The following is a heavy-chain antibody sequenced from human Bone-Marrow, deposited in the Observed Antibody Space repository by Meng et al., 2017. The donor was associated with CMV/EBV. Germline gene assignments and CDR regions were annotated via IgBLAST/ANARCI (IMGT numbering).Heavy chain of an antibody. CDR3: ASGTDISAIAVAGTFDY. CDR2: ISYDGSNK. J-gene: IGHJ4*02. D-gene: IGHD6-19*01. CDR1: GFTFSSYA. Sequence: GGSLKISCAASGFTFSSYAMHWVRQAPGKGLEWVAVISYDGSNKYYADSVKGRFTISRDNSKNTLYLQMNSLRAEDTAVYYCASGTDISAIAVAGTFDYWGQGTLVSVYS. V-gene: IGHV3-30*04.